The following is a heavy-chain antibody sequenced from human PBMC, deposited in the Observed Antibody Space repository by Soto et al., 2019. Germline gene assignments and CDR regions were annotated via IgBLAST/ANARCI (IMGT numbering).Heavy chain of an antibody. Sequence: SETLSLTCTVSGGSISSYYWSWIRQPPGKGLEWIGYIYYSGSTNYNPSLKSRVTISVDTSKNQFSLKLRSVTAADTAVYYCARWPQLEPRFDYWGQGTLVTVSS. CDR1: GGSISSYY. CDR3: ARWPQLEPRFDY. J-gene: IGHJ4*02. CDR2: IYYSGST. V-gene: IGHV4-59*12. D-gene: IGHD1-1*01.